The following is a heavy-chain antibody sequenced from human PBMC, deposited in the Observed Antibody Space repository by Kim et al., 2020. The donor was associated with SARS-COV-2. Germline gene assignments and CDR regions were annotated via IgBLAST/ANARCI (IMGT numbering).Heavy chain of an antibody. Sequence: GESLKISCKGSGYSFTSYWIGWVRQMPGKGLEWMGIIYPGDSDTRYSPSFQGQVTISADKSISTAYLQWSSLKASDTAMYYCARVGLAAAGTDNWFDPWGQRTLVTVSS. CDR2: IYPGDSDT. J-gene: IGHJ5*02. D-gene: IGHD6-13*01. V-gene: IGHV5-51*01. CDR3: ARVGLAAAGTDNWFDP. CDR1: GYSFTSYW.